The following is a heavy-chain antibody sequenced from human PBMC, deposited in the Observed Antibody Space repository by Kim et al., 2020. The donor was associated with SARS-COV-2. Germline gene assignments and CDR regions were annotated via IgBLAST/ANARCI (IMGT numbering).Heavy chain of an antibody. J-gene: IGHJ4*02. D-gene: IGHD6-19*01. Sequence: GGSLRLSCAASGFTFSSYGMHWVRQAPGKGLEWVAVISYDGSNKYYADSVKGRFTISRDSSKNTLYLQMNSLRAEDTAVYYCARGPSEWLVGYFDNWGQG. CDR2: ISYDGSNK. CDR3: ARGPSEWLVGYFDN. V-gene: IGHV3-30*03. CDR1: GFTFSSYG.